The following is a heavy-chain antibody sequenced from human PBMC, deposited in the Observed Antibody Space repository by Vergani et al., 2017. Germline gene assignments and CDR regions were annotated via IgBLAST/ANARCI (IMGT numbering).Heavy chain of an antibody. CDR3: AHSYYDFWSGYYTTPYYYGMDV. CDR2: IYWNDDK. J-gene: IGHJ6*02. D-gene: IGHD3-3*01. Sequence: QITLKESGPTLVKPTQTLTLTCTFSGFPLSTSGVGVGWIRQPPGKALEWLALIYWNDDKRYSPSLKSRLTITKDTSKNQVVLTMTNMDPVDTATYYCAHSYYDFWSGYYTTPYYYGMDVWGQGTTVTVSS. V-gene: IGHV2-5*01. CDR1: GFPLSTSGVG.